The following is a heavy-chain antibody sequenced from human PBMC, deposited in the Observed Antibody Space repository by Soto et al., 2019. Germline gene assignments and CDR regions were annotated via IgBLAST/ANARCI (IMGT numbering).Heavy chain of an antibody. CDR3: ARIVATSMDV. Sequence: QVQLQESGPGLVKPSETLSLTCTVSGGSISGHYWSWIRQPPGKGLEWIGYIYYSGSTNYNPSLKSRVTISVDTSKNQFSLKLSSVTAADTAVYYCARIVATSMDVWGQGTTVTVSS. V-gene: IGHV4-59*11. CDR2: IYYSGST. J-gene: IGHJ6*02. CDR1: GGSISGHY. D-gene: IGHD5-12*01.